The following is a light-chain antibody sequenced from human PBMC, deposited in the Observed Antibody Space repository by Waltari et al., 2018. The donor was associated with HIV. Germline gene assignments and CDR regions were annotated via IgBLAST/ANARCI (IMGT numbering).Light chain of an antibody. V-gene: IGLV2-8*01. CDR1: SRVVGGLNY. Sequence: QSALTQPPSASGSPGQSVPIPCPGTSRVVGGLNYVSWYQQHPGKAPKLMIYEVSKRPSGVPDRFSGSKSGNTASLTVSGLQAEDEADYYCSSYAGSNNLVFGGGTKLTVL. J-gene: IGLJ2*01. CDR3: SSYAGSNNLV. CDR2: EVS.